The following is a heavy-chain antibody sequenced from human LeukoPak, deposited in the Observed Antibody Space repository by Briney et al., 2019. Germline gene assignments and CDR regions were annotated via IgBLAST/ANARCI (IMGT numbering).Heavy chain of an antibody. CDR3: ANTPMLVPRTGMDV. J-gene: IGHJ6*02. Sequence: PGGSLRLSCAASGFTFSSYAMHWVRQAPGKGLVCVAVISYDGSNKYYADSVKGRFTISRDNSKNTLYLPMNSLRAEATAVYYCANTPMLVPRTGMDVWGQGTTVTVSS. CDR1: GFTFSSYA. CDR2: ISYDGSNK. D-gene: IGHD5-12*01. V-gene: IGHV3-30-3*01.